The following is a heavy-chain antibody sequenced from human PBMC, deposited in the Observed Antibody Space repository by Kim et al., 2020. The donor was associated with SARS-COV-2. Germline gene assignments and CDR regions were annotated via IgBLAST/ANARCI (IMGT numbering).Heavy chain of an antibody. J-gene: IGHJ4*02. CDR3: ARDCSVCPADF. V-gene: IGHV3-7*01. CDR1: GFTFSDHW. CDR2: IKPDGSEK. Sequence: GGSLRLSCTASGFTFSDHWMTWVRQAPGKGLEWVANIKPDGSEKYYVDSVKGRFTISRDNAKSSLYLQMNSLRAENTAVYYFARDCSVCPADFWGQGTLV. D-gene: IGHD3-10*02.